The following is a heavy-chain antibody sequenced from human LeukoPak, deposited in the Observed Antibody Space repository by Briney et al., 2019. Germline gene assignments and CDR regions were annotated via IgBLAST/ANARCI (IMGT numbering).Heavy chain of an antibody. J-gene: IGHJ4*02. CDR1: GFTFDDYT. Sequence: PGGSLRLSCAASGFTFDDYTFHWVRQAPGKGLEWVSLITWDGGTTYYADSVKGRFTISRDNSKNSVYLQMNSLRIEDTALYYCTKDRYCTTTSCPLDYWGQGTLVTVSS. V-gene: IGHV3-43*01. D-gene: IGHD2-2*01. CDR3: TKDRYCTTTSCPLDY. CDR2: ITWDGGTT.